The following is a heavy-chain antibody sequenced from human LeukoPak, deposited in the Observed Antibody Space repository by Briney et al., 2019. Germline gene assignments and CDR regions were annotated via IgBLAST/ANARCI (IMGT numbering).Heavy chain of an antibody. D-gene: IGHD2-15*01. CDR1: GYTFTGYY. V-gene: IGHV1-2*02. Sequence: ASVKVSCKASGYTFTGYYMHWVRQAPGQGLKWMGWINPNSGGTNYAQKFQGRVTMTRDTSISTAYMELSRLRSDDTAVYYCARDTGYCSGGSCYPYVWFDPWGQGTLVTVSS. CDR2: INPNSGGT. J-gene: IGHJ5*02. CDR3: ARDTGYCSGGSCYPYVWFDP.